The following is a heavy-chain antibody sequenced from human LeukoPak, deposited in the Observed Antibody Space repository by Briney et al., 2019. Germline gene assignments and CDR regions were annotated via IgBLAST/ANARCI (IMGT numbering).Heavy chain of an antibody. CDR2: ISAYNGNT. J-gene: IGHJ5*02. CDR3: ARSRNFNWFDP. Sequence: GASVKVSCKASGYTFTGYYMHWVRQAPGQGLEWMGWISAYNGNTNYAQKLQGRVTMTTDTSTSTAYMELRSLRSDDTAVYYCARSRNFNWFDPWGQGTLVTVSS. V-gene: IGHV1-18*04. CDR1: GYTFTGYY.